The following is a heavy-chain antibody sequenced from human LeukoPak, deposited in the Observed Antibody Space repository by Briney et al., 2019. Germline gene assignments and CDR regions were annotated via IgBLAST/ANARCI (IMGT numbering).Heavy chain of an antibody. CDR1: GGSISSYY. J-gene: IGHJ5*02. Sequence: ASETLSLTCTVSGGSISSYYCSWIRQPPGKGLEWIGYIYYSGSTNYNPSLKSRVTISVDTSKNQFSLKLSSVTAADTAVYYCASLSNGAENWFDPWGQGTLVTASS. CDR2: IYYSGST. V-gene: IGHV4-59*01. CDR3: ASLSNGAENWFDP. D-gene: IGHD2-8*01.